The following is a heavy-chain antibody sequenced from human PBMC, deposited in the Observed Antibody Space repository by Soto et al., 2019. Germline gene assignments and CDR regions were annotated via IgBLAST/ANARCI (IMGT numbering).Heavy chain of an antibody. J-gene: IGHJ5*02. CDR1: GGSFSGYY. CDR2: INHSGST. V-gene: IGHV4-34*01. D-gene: IGHD6-13*01. CDR3: ARGMSSWYWGRWFDP. Sequence: SETLSLTCAVYGGSFSGYYWSWIRQPPGKGLEWIGEINHSGSTNYNPSLKSRVTISVDTSKNQFSLKLSSVTAADTAVYYCARGMSSWYWGRWFDPWGQGTLVTVPQ.